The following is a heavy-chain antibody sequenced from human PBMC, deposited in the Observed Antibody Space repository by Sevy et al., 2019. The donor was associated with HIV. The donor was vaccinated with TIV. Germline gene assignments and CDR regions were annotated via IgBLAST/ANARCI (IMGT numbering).Heavy chain of an antibody. V-gene: IGHV3-43*01. CDR3: AKGGIAVPGPPDY. CDR1: GFNFDDYN. Sequence: GGSLRLSCAVSGFNFDDYNLHWVRQPPGKGLEWVSFISWDGETTHYADSVKGRFTISRDNSKDSLYLQMNSLRTEDTALYYCAKGGIAVPGPPDYWGQGTLVTVSS. D-gene: IGHD6-19*01. CDR2: ISWDGETT. J-gene: IGHJ4*02.